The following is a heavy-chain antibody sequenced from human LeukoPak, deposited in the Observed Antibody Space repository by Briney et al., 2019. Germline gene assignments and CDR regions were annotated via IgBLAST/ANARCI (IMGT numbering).Heavy chain of an antibody. J-gene: IGHJ6*03. CDR3: ARFSGSYYLGYYMDV. D-gene: IGHD3-10*01. CDR1: GYSISSGYY. CDR2: IDHSGST. V-gene: IGHV4-38-2*02. Sequence: PSETLSLTCTVSGYSISSGYYWGWIRQPPGKGLEWTGSIDHSGSTYYSPSLKSRITISVDTSKNQFSLKLSSVTAADTAVYYCARFSGSYYLGYYMDVWGKGTTVTVSS.